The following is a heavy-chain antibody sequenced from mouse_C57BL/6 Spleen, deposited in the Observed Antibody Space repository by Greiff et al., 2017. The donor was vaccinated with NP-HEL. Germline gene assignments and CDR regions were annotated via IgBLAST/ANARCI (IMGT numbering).Heavy chain of an antibody. Sequence: QVQLQQSGAELAKPGASVKLSCKASGYTFTSYWMHWVKQRPGQGLEWIGYINPSSGYTKSNQKFKDKATLTADKSSSTAYMQLSSLTYEDAADYYSAAGDGYYVWFAYWGKGTLVTVSA. V-gene: IGHV1-7*01. D-gene: IGHD2-3*01. CDR1: GYTFTSYW. J-gene: IGHJ3*01. CDR3: AAGDGYYVWFAY. CDR2: INPSSGYT.